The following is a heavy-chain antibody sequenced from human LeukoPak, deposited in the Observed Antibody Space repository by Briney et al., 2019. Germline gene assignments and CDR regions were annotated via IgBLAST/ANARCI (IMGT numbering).Heavy chain of an antibody. Sequence: GGSLRLSCAASGFTFSSYSMNWVRQAPGKGLEWVSSISSSSSYIYYADSVKGRFTISRDNSKNTLYLQMNSLRAEDTAVYYCARDPGYDYGYDYWGQGTLVTVSS. D-gene: IGHD5-18*01. CDR1: GFTFSSYS. CDR3: ARDPGYDYGYDY. J-gene: IGHJ4*02. CDR2: ISSSSSYI. V-gene: IGHV3-21*04.